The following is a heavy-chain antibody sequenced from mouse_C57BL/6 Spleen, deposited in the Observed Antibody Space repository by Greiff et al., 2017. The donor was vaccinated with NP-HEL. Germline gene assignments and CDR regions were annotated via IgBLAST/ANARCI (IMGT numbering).Heavy chain of an antibody. J-gene: IGHJ1*03. D-gene: IGHD1-1*01. Sequence: VQLQQSGAELVKPGASVKLSCKASGYTFTEYTIHWVKQRSGQGLEWIGWFYPGSGSIKYNEKFKDKATLTADKSSSTVYMELSRLTSEDSAVYFWARHEEGYYSSSYGYFDVWGTGTTVTVSS. CDR3: ARHEEGYYSSSYGYFDV. CDR2: FYPGSGSI. V-gene: IGHV1-62-2*01. CDR1: GYTFTEYT.